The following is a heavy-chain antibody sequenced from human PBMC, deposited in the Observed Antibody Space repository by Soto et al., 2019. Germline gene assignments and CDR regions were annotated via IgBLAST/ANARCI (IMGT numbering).Heavy chain of an antibody. J-gene: IGHJ5*02. CDR1: GYTFTTYG. CDR3: ARGGDSSGYYLPGNWFDP. D-gene: IGHD3-22*01. CDR2: ISAYNGNT. Sequence: ASVKVSCKTSGYTFTTYGISWVRQAPGQGLEWMGWISAYNGNTGYAQKFQGRVTMTRNTSISTAYMELSSLRSEDTAVYYCARGGDSSGYYLPGNWFDPWGQGTLVTVSS. V-gene: IGHV1-8*02.